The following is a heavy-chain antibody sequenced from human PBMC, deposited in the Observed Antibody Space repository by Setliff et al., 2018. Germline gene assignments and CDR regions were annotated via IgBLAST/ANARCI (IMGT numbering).Heavy chain of an antibody. J-gene: IGHJ6*02. D-gene: IGHD2-2*02. CDR1: GQSFSDYY. V-gene: IGHV4-34*01. Sequence: SETLSLTCAIYGQSFSDYYWSWVRQPPGKGLEWVGEIYHSGSTNYNPSRKSRVPITVDTSKNKFSLKLSSVTAADTAVSYCARDRQYCSSPTCYSSYFYYYGMDVWGQGTTVTVSS. CDR2: IYHSGST. CDR3: ARDRQYCSSPTCYSSYFYYYGMDV.